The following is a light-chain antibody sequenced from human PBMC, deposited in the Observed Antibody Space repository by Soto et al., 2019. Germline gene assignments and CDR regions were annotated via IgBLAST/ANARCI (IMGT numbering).Light chain of an antibody. CDR1: QSVSDN. J-gene: IGKJ4*01. CDR2: GVS. V-gene: IGKV3D-15*01. CDR3: QQYNNWPLT. Sequence: EIVMTQFPATLSVSPGERATLSCRASQSVSDNLAWYQQKPGQAPRLLIYGVSTRATGVPARLSGSGSGTEFTLTISSLQSEDFAVYYCQQYNNWPLTFGGGTKVDIK.